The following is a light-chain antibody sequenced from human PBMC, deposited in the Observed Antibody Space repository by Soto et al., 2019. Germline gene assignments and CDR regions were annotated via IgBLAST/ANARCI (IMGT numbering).Light chain of an antibody. CDR1: SSDVGGYNY. V-gene: IGLV2-11*01. CDR2: DVS. CDR3: CSFAGSRNWV. J-gene: IGLJ3*02. Sequence: SALTQPRSVSGSPGQSVTISCTGTSSDVGGYNYVSWYQQHPGKAPKLLIYDVSKRPSGVPDRISGSKSGNTASLTISGLQAEDEADYYCCSFAGSRNWVFGGGTKLTVL.